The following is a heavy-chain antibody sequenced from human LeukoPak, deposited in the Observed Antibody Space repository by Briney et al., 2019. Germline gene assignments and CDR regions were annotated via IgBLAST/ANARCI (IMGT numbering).Heavy chain of an antibody. V-gene: IGHV4-30-4*08. J-gene: IGHJ4*02. Sequence: SSQTLSLTCTVSGGSISSGDYYWSWIRQPPGKGLEWIGYIYYSGSTYYNPSLKSRVTISADTSKNQFSLKLSSVTAADTAVYYCARATWELLHFDYWGQGTLVTVSS. CDR2: IYYSGST. CDR1: GGSISSGDYY. D-gene: IGHD1-26*01. CDR3: ARATWELLHFDY.